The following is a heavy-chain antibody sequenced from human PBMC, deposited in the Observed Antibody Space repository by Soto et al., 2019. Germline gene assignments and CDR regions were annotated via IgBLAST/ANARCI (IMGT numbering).Heavy chain of an antibody. CDR2: FYYSGDT. D-gene: IGHD6-19*01. J-gene: IGHJ4*02. CDR1: GGSISSSSDY. CDR3: TNRQWIMKPHFDC. V-gene: IGHV4-39*01. Sequence: PSETLSLTCTVSGGSISSSSDYWGWIRQPPGKGLEWIGSFYYSGDTYYNPSLKSRVTISADTSKHQFSLKLTSVTAADTAVYFCTNRQWIMKPHFDCWGQGILVTVSS.